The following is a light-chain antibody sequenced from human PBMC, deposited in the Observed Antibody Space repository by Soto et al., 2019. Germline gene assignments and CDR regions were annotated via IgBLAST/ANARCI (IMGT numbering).Light chain of an antibody. J-gene: IGLJ3*02. CDR3: QTWGTGSWV. CDR1: SGHSNYA. Sequence: QLVLSQSPSASASLGASVKLTCTLNSGHSNYAIAWHQQQPEKGPRYLMKLNSDGSHNKGDGVPDRFSGSSSGAERYLTISSLQSEDEADYYCQTWGTGSWVFGGGTQLTVL. V-gene: IGLV4-69*01. CDR2: LNSDGSH.